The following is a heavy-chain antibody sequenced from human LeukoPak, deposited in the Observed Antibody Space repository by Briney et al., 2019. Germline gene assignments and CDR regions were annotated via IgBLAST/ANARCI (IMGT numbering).Heavy chain of an antibody. CDR1: GFTFSSYE. CDR3: ARHSGGDSYGYYFDY. D-gene: IGHD2-21*01. J-gene: IGHJ4*02. Sequence: PGGSLRLSCAASGFTFSSYEMNWVRQAPGKGLEWVSVIYSGGITYYAASVKGRFTISRDNSKNTLSLQMNSLRAEDTAVYYCARHSGGDSYGYYFDYWGQGTLVTVSS. CDR2: IYSGGIT. V-gene: IGHV3-66*04.